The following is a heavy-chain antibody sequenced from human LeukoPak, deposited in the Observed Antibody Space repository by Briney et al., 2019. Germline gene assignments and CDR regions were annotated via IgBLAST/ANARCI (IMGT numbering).Heavy chain of an antibody. CDR2: LYSGGTT. V-gene: IGHV3-53*01. J-gene: IGHJ4*02. CDR3: ARDPPGIRMPGV. CDR1: GITVSSNY. Sequence: GGSLRLSCAASGITVSSNYMTWVRQAPGKGLEWVSVLYSGGTTYYADSVKGRFTISRDNSKNTLYLQMDSLRVEDTAVYYCARDPPGIRMPGVWGQGTLVTVSS. D-gene: IGHD1-14*01.